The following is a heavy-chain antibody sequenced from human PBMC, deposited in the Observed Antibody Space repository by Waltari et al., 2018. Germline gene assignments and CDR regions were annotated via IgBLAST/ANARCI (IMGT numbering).Heavy chain of an antibody. D-gene: IGHD3-16*01. CDR1: GYIFTNYA. J-gene: IGHJ4*02. CDR3: ARGIQLWGRGSWYFDN. V-gene: IGHV7-4-1*02. CDR2: INTKTGNP. Sequence: QVQLVQSGSELKKPGASVKVSCKASGYIFTNYAMNWVRQAPGQGLEWMGWINTKTGNPTYAHGFRGRVVFSLDTSVSTASLKISSLKAEDTAVYYCARGIQLWGRGSWYFDNLGQGTLVTVSS.